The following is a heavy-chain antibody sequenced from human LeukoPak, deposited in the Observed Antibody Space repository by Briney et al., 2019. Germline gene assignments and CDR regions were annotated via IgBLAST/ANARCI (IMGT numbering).Heavy chain of an antibody. CDR3: VRDRLGDFYFDY. J-gene: IGHJ4*02. V-gene: IGHV3-11*06. Sequence: SVRGRFTISRDNAKKSLYLQMNSLRAEDTAVYYCVRDRLGDFYFDYWGQGTLVTVSS. D-gene: IGHD3-16*01.